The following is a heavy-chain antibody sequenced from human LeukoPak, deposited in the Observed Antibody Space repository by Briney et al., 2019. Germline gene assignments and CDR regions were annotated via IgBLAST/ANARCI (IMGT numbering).Heavy chain of an antibody. CDR2: IIPIFGTA. V-gene: IGHV1-69*01. CDR3: ARGGRDGYNEFDY. Sequence: ASVKVSCKASGGTFSNYAISWVRQAPGQGLEWMGGIIPIFGTANYAQKFQGRVTITADESTSTAYMELSSLRSEDTAVYYCARGGRDGYNEFDYWAREPWSPSPQ. D-gene: IGHD5-24*01. CDR1: GGTFSNYA. J-gene: IGHJ4*02.